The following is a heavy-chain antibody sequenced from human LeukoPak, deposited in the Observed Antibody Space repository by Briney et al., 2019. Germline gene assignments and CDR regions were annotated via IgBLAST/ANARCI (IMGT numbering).Heavy chain of an antibody. V-gene: IGHV1-2*02. CDR3: AREVRAAAGTCDY. D-gene: IGHD6-13*01. CDR1: GYTFTCYY. CDR2: INPNSGGT. Sequence: ASVKVSCKSSGYTFTCYYMHGVRQAPGQGLEWMGWINPNSGGTNYAQKFQGRVTMTRETSIRTAYMELSRLRSDDTAVYYCAREVRAAAGTCDYWGQGTLVTVSS. J-gene: IGHJ4*02.